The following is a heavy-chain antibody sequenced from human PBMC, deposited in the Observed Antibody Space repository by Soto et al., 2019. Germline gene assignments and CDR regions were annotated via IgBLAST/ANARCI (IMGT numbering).Heavy chain of an antibody. J-gene: IGHJ6*02. Sequence: SETLSLTCAVYGGSVNGYYWNWIRQPPGKGLEWIGEINHTGGTNYNPSLKSRVTISVDTSKNQFSLKLSSVTAADTAVYYCARGRGGIVGATIPNYYYYYGMDVWGQGTTVTVSS. D-gene: IGHD1-26*01. CDR3: ARGRGGIVGATIPNYYYYYGMDV. CDR2: INHTGGT. CDR1: GGSVNGYY. V-gene: IGHV4-34*01.